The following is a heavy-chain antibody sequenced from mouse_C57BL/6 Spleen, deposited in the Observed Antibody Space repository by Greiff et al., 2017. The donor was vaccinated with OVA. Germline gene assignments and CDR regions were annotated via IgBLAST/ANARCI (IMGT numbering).Heavy chain of an antibody. CDR2: ISDGGSYT. CDR1: GFTFSSYA. Sequence: EVKLVESGGGLVKPGGSLKLSCAASGFTFSSYAMSWVRQTPEKRLEWVATISDGGSYTYYPDNVKGRFTISRDNAKNNLYLQMSHLKSEDTAMYYCARDETGYYFDYWGQGTTLTVSS. V-gene: IGHV5-4*01. J-gene: IGHJ2*01. CDR3: ARDETGYYFDY. D-gene: IGHD2-2*01.